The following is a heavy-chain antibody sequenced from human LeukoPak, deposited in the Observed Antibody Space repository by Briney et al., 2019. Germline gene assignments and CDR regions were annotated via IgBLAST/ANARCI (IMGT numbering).Heavy chain of an antibody. CDR1: GYTFTGYY. V-gene: IGHV1-2*02. D-gene: IGHD2-15*01. Sequence: GASVKVSCKASGYTFTGYYMHWVRQAPGQGLEWMGWINPNSGGTNYAQKFQGRVTMTRDTSISTAYMELSRLRSDDTAVYYCARAYCSGGSCYSHLDFGEYYFDYWGQGTLVTVSS. CDR2: INPNSGGT. CDR3: ARAYCSGGSCYSHLDFGEYYFDY. J-gene: IGHJ4*02.